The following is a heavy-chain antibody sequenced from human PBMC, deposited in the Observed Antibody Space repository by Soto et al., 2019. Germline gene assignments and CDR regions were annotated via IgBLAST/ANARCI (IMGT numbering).Heavy chain of an antibody. CDR2: FYYIGST. V-gene: IGHV4-59*01. CDR1: GGSISSYY. J-gene: IGHJ6*03. D-gene: IGHD2-15*01. Sequence: SETLSLTCTVSGGSISSYYWSWIRQPPGKGLEWIGYFYYIGSTNYTPSLKCRVTLSVDTSKNQFSLKLSSVTAADTAVYYCARGKGGYCSGGSCYSYYYYYYMDVWGKGTMVTVSS. CDR3: ARGKGGYCSGGSCYSYYYYYYMDV.